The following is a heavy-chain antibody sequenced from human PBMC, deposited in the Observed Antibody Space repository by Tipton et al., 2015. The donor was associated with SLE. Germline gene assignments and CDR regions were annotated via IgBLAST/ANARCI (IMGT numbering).Heavy chain of an antibody. J-gene: IGHJ4*02. D-gene: IGHD2-21*02. Sequence: TLSLTCAVYDESFSGHFWSWIRQPPGKGLEWIGQINYSATTIYNPSHKSRVSMSIDIVKKQFSLKLNSVTAADTAVYYCARRGDWWYFDNWGQGMLVTVSS. CDR2: INYSATT. CDR1: DESFSGHF. V-gene: IGHV4-34*01. CDR3: ARRGDWWYFDN.